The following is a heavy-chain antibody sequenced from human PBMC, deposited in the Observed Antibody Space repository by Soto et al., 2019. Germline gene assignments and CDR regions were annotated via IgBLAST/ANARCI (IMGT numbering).Heavy chain of an antibody. V-gene: IGHV4-59*01. CDR1: GGSISSYY. J-gene: IGHJ6*03. D-gene: IGHD3-16*01. Sequence: SETLSLTCTVSGGSISSYYWSWIRQPPGKGLEWIGYIYYSGSTNYNPSLKSRVTISVDTSKNQFSLKLSSVTAADTAVYYCARDGGAHHYYYYYYMDVWGKGTTVTVSS. CDR2: IYYSGST. CDR3: ARDGGAHHYYYYYYMDV.